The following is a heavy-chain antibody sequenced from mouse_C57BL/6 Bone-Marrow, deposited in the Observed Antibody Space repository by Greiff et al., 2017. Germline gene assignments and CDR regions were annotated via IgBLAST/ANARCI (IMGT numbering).Heavy chain of an antibody. CDR1: GYSFTDYN. V-gene: IGHV1-39*01. CDR2: INPNYGTT. Sequence: VQLKESGPELVKPGASVKISCKASGYSFTDYNMNWVKQSNGKSLEWIGVINPNYGTTSYNQKFKGKATLTVDHSASTAYMQLNSLTSEDSAVYYCARGYDYVYAMDYWGQGTSVTVSS. D-gene: IGHD2-4*01. J-gene: IGHJ4*01. CDR3: ARGYDYVYAMDY.